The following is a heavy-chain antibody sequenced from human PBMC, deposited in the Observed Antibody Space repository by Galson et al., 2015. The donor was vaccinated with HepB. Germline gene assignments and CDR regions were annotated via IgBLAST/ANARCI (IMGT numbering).Heavy chain of an antibody. J-gene: IGHJ6*02. CDR2: ISYDGSNK. D-gene: IGHD6-6*01. Sequence: SLRLSCPASGFIFSDDPMHWVRQAPGKGLEWVAVISYDGSNKYYADSVKGRFTISRDNSKNTLYLQMNSLRAEDTAVYYCARDGAARLPYGMDVWGQGTTVTVSS. CDR3: ARDGAARLPYGMDV. CDR1: GFIFSDDP. V-gene: IGHV3-30-3*01.